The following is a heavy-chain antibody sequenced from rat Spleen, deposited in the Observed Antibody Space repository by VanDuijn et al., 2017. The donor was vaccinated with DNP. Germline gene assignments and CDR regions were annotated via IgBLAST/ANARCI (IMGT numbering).Heavy chain of an antibody. J-gene: IGHJ2*01. V-gene: IGHV5-31*01. CDR3: AKGYGYKFDY. CDR2: ISHDGTGT. Sequence: EVQLVESGGGPVQPGRSLKISCIASGFIFSNYWMTWIRQAPGKGLEWVATISHDGTGTYYRDSVKGRFTISRDNAKSTLYLQMDSLRSEDTATYYCAKGYGYKFDYWGQGIMVTVSS. D-gene: IGHD1-9*01. CDR1: GFIFSNYW.